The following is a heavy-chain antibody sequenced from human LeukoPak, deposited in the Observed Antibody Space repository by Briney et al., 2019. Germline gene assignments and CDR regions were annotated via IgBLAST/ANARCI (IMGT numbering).Heavy chain of an antibody. CDR1: GGSFSGYY. CDR3: ARVHDYGDYELDY. CDR2: INHSGST. V-gene: IGHV4-34*01. D-gene: IGHD4-17*01. Sequence: ASETLSLTCAVYGGSFSGYYWSWIRQPPGKGLEWIGEINHSGSTNYNPSLKSRVTISVDTSKNQFSLKLSSVTAADTAVYYCARVHDYGDYELDYWGQGTLVTVSS. J-gene: IGHJ4*02.